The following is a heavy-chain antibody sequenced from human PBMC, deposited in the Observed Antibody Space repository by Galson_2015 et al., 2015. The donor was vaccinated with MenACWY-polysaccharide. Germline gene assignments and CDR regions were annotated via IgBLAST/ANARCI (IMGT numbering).Heavy chain of an antibody. CDR2: TSGNGAKT. V-gene: IGHV3-23*01. D-gene: IGHD2-8*01. CDR1: GFTFRSYG. J-gene: IGHJ4*02. CDR3: ARAQWGRNEY. Sequence: SLRLSCAASGFTFRSYGMIWVRQAPGKGLEWVSTTSGNGAKTFYTDSVKGRFTISRDNSKNTLYLQMNSLRTEDTAIYYCARAQWGRNEYWGQGTLVTVSS.